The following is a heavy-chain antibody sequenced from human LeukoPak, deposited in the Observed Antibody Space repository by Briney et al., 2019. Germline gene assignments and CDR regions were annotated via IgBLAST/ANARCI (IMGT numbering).Heavy chain of an antibody. CDR2: FDPEDGET. CDR3: ARERVVVAAKDYYYYGMDV. Sequence: GASVKVSCKVSGYTLTELSMHWVRQAPGKGLEWMGGFDPEDGETIYAQKFQGRVTMTRNTSISTAYMELSSLRSEDTAVYYCARERVVVAAKDYYYYGMDVWGQGTAVTVSS. V-gene: IGHV1-24*01. J-gene: IGHJ6*02. CDR1: GYTLTELS. D-gene: IGHD2-15*01.